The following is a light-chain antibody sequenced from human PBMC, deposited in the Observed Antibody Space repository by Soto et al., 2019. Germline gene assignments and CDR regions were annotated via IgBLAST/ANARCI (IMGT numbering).Light chain of an antibody. CDR1: QSVSSSY. Sequence: EIVLTRSPGTLSLSPGERATLSCRASQSVSSSYLAWYQQKPGQAPRLLIYGASTRATGVPARFSGSGSGTEFTLTISSLQSEDLAVYYCQQYHNWPPQYTFGQGTKLQIK. J-gene: IGKJ2*01. CDR3: QQYHNWPPQYT. CDR2: GAS. V-gene: IGKV3-15*01.